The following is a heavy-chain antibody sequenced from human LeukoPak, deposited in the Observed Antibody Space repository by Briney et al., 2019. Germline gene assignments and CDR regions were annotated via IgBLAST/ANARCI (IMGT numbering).Heavy chain of an antibody. V-gene: IGHV3-11*06. J-gene: IGHJ4*02. CDR3: ARADYRGNYLVY. CDR2: ISSRSTYT. D-gene: IGHD1-26*01. Sequence: GGSLRLSCAASGYIFSDYNINWIRQAPGKGLEWVSYISSRSTYTNYADSVKGRFTISRDNAKNTLYLQMNSLRAEDTAVYYCARADYRGNYLVYWGQGTLVTVSS. CDR1: GYIFSDYN.